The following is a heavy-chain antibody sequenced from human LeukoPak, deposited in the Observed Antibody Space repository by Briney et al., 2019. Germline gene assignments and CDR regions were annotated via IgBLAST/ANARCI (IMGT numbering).Heavy chain of an antibody. V-gene: IGHV1-2*02. CDR2: INTNSGAT. CDR3: ARDSGYPYYFDY. J-gene: IGHJ4*02. D-gene: IGHD3-22*01. Sequence: EASVKVSCTASGSPFTGYYIHWVRQAPGQGLEWMGWINTNSGATSYAQKFKGRITMTRDTSISTAYIELSRLRSDDTAVYYCARDSGYPYYFDYWGLGTLVTVSS. CDR1: GSPFTGYY.